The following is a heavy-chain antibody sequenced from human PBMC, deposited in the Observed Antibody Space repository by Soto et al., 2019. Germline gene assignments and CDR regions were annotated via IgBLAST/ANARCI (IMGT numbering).Heavy chain of an antibody. CDR3: ARDLAVAGNYYYGMDV. CDR2: INPNSGGT. D-gene: IGHD6-19*01. Sequence: RASVKVSCKASGYTFTGYYMHWVRQAPGQGLEWMGWINPNSGGTNYAQKFQGWVTMTRDTSISTAYMELSRLRSDDTAVYYCARDLAVAGNYYYGMDVWGQGTTVTVSS. V-gene: IGHV1-2*04. J-gene: IGHJ6*02. CDR1: GYTFTGYY.